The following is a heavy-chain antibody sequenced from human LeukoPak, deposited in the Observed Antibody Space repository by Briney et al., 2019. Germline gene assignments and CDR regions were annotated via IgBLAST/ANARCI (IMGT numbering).Heavy chain of an antibody. J-gene: IGHJ6*03. Sequence: SETLSLTCIVSGGPISTHYWSWSRQPPGKGLEWIGYNDYSGSTNYNPSLKSRVTISVDTSKNQFSLKLNSVTAADTAVYYCARGATFRGTYYMDVWAKGPRSPSP. D-gene: IGHD3-10*01. CDR1: GGPISTHY. CDR3: ARGATFRGTYYMDV. CDR2: NDYSGST. V-gene: IGHV4-59*11.